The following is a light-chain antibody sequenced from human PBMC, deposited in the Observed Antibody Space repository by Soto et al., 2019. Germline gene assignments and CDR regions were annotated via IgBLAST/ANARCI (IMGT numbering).Light chain of an antibody. V-gene: IGKV3-11*01. CDR1: QSVDSY. Sequence: EIVLTQSPATLSLSPGERATLSCRASQSVDSYLGWYQQKPGQAPRLLIYDASNRATDILTRFSASRSGTDFTLTISSLEPEDYSVYYCQQRSTLTFGGGTKVEIK. J-gene: IGKJ4*01. CDR3: QQRSTLT. CDR2: DAS.